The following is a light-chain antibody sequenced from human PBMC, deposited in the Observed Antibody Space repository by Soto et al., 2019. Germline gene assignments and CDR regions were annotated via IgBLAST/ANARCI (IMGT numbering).Light chain of an antibody. CDR3: QQLTSDPRGFT. CDR1: QGISGY. Sequence: DIQLTQSPSFLSASVGDRVTITCRASQGISGYLAWYQQKPGKRAKLLIYGTTTSRSGAPSRISGTGSGTEFTLTISSLQPEDFATYYCQQLTSDPRGFTFGPGTKVDIK. CDR2: GTT. V-gene: IGKV1-9*01. J-gene: IGKJ3*01.